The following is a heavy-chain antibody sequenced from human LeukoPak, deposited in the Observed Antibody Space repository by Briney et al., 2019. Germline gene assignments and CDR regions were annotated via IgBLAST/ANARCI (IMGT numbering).Heavy chain of an antibody. Sequence: PSQTLSLTCTVSGGSISSYYWSWIRQPPGKGLEWIGYIYYSGSTNYNPSLKSRVTISVDTSKNQFSLKLSSVTAADTAVYYCASGEGGEFFDYWGQGTLVTVSS. CDR2: IYYSGST. J-gene: IGHJ4*02. V-gene: IGHV4-59*01. CDR1: GGSISSYY. CDR3: ASGEGGEFFDY. D-gene: IGHD3-10*01.